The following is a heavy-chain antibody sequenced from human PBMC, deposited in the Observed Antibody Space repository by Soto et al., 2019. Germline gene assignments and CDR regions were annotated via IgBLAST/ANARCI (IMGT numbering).Heavy chain of an antibody. D-gene: IGHD2-15*01. CDR2: SA. Sequence: QVQLVQSGAEVKKPGSSVKVSCKASGGTFSIYTISWVRQAPGQGLEWMGGSANSAQKFQGRLTVTADESTSTVYLELSSLTSEDTAVYYCAREGPPDIAWFAPWGQGTLFSVSS. CDR3: AREGPPDIAWFAP. CDR1: GGTFSIYT. J-gene: IGHJ5*02. V-gene: IGHV1-69*01.